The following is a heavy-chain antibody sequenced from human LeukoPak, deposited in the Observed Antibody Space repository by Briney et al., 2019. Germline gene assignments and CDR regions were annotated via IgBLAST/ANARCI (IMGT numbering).Heavy chain of an antibody. CDR3: VPSAATKFRSDYDKAS. J-gene: IGHJ4*02. Sequence: PGGSLRLSCAASGFTFSRDSMPWVGQAPGKGLEYVSAFLSDGHTTYYADSVKGRFTTSRDNSKSTLYLQMSSLRAEDTAVYYCVPSAATKFRSDYDKASRGQGTLVTVSS. CDR1: GFTFSRDS. V-gene: IGHV3-64D*08. D-gene: IGHD3-3*01. CDR2: FLSDGHTT.